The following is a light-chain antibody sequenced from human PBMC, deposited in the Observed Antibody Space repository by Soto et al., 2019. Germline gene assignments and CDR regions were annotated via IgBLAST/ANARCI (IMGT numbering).Light chain of an antibody. V-gene: IGLV1-44*01. CDR1: SSNIESHS. CDR2: SND. Sequence: QAVVTQPPSMSGTPGQRVSISCSGSSSNIESHSVDWYQHFPGTAPKLVINSNDQRPSGVPDRFSGSKSGTSASLAISGLQSEDEADYYCATWDDGVNGVLFGGGTKLTVL. CDR3: ATWDDGVNGVL. J-gene: IGLJ2*01.